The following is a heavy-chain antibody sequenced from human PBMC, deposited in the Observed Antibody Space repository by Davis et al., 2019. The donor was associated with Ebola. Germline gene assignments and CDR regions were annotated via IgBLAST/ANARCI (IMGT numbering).Heavy chain of an antibody. CDR2: IYYTGST. CDR3: ARDLARTIWYFDL. CDR1: GGSISTYY. D-gene: IGHD4/OR15-4a*01. Sequence: GSLRLSCSVSGGSISTYYWSWIRQPPGKGLEWIGYIYYTGSTNYNPSLKSRVTISVDTSKNQFSLKLTSVTAADTAVYYCARDLARTIWYFDLWGRGTLVTVSS. J-gene: IGHJ2*01. V-gene: IGHV4-59*01.